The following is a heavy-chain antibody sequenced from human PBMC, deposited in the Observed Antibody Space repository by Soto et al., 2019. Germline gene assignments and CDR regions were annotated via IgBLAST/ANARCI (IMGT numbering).Heavy chain of an antibody. J-gene: IGHJ6*03. CDR3: ARGSRLVIIGYPSYMDV. Sequence: VGSLRLSCAASGFTFSSYWMSWVRQAPGKGLEWVANIKQDGSEKYYVDSVKGRFTISRDNAKNSLYLQMNSLRAEDTAVYYCARGSRLVIIGYPSYMDVWGKGTTVTVSS. D-gene: IGHD3-9*01. CDR1: GFTFSSYW. V-gene: IGHV3-7*01. CDR2: IKQDGSEK.